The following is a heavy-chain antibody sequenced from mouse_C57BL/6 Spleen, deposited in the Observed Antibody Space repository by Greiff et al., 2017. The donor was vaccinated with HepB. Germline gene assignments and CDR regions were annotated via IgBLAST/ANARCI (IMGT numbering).Heavy chain of an antibody. D-gene: IGHD3-2*02. CDR3: ARVGTAQASFAY. CDR1: GYTFTSYW. J-gene: IGHJ3*01. V-gene: IGHV1-7*01. CDR2: INPSSGYT. Sequence: VQRVESGAELAKPGASVKLSCKASGYTFTSYWMHWVKQRPGQGLEWIRYINPSSGYTKYNQKFKDKATLTADKSSSTAYMQLSSLTYEDSAVYYCARVGTAQASFAYWGQGTLVTVSA.